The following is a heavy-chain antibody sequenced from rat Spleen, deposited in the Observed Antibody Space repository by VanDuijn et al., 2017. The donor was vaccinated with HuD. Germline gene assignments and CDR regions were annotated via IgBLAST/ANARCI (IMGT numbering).Heavy chain of an antibody. Sequence: EVQLVESGGGLVQPGRSLKLSCAASGFTFNNYGMAWVRQIPTKGLEWFASISTGGGNTYYRDSVKGRFTISRDNTKTTQYLQVDSLRSEDTATYYCSRHYYYDGYWFAYCGQGTLVTVSS. J-gene: IGHJ3*01. CDR3: SRHYYYDGYWFAY. V-gene: IGHV5S14*01. CDR1: GFTFNNYG. CDR2: ISTGGGNT. D-gene: IGHD1-12*03.